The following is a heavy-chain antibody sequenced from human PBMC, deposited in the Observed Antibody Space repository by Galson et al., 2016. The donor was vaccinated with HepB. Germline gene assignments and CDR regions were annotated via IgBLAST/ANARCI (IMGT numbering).Heavy chain of an antibody. Sequence: SLRLSCAASGFTFSSYWMHWVRQAPGKGLVWVSRINGDGSSTTYAASVKGRFTISRDKSKNTLYLQMNSLRAEATALYYCAKEHSGYFDYWGQGTLVTVSS. CDR3: AKEHSGYFDY. CDR2: INGDGSST. V-gene: IGHV3-74*01. D-gene: IGHD6-19*01. J-gene: IGHJ4*02. CDR1: GFTFSSYW.